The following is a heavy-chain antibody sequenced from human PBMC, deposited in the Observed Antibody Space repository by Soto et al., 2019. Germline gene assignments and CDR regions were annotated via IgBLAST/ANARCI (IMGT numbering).Heavy chain of an antibody. CDR2: VSGSGSST. J-gene: IGHJ4*02. V-gene: IGHV3-23*01. CDR1: GFTFGNYG. Sequence: PGGSLRLSCAASGFTFGNYGMVWVRQAPGKGLEWVSGVSGSGSSTYYTDSVKGRLTISRDNSKNTVYLQMDSLRAEDTAIYYCAKRLEISTSYYFDYWGQGTLVTVSS. CDR3: AKRLEISTSYYFDY. D-gene: IGHD1-1*01.